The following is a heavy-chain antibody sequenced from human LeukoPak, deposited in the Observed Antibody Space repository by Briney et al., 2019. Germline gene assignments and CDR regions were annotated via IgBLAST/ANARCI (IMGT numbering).Heavy chain of an antibody. Sequence: SETLSLTCTLSGGSISSRSYYWGWIRQTPGKGLEWIGNIYYSGSTYYNPSLKSRVTISVDTSKNQFSLKLSSVTATDTAVYYCACYEVGATSGFDYWGQGTLVTVSS. D-gene: IGHD1-26*01. CDR1: GGSISSRSYY. V-gene: IGHV4-39*01. CDR2: IYYSGST. CDR3: ACYEVGATSGFDY. J-gene: IGHJ4*02.